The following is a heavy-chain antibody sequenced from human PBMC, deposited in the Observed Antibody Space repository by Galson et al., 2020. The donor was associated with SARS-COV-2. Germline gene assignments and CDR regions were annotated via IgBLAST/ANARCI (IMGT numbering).Heavy chain of an antibody. CDR2: IFFDGSDK. V-gene: IGHV3-33*01. Sequence: GGSLRLSCAASGFTFSSHAMHWVRQAPGKGLEWVAQIFFDGSDKYYGDSVKGRFTISGDSSKNTVYLQMNNLRADDTAVYYCARDGQTSSGWAFDYWGQGTLVTVSS. D-gene: IGHD6-19*01. J-gene: IGHJ4*02. CDR1: GFTFSSHA. CDR3: ARDGQTSSGWAFDY.